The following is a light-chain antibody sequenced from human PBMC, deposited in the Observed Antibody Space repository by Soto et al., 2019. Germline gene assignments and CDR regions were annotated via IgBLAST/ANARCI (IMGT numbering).Light chain of an antibody. J-gene: IGLJ3*02. CDR3: YSAADNNWV. CDR2: KDS. CDR1: VLAKKY. V-gene: IGLV3-27*01. Sequence: SYALTPPSSVSVSPGQTASITCSGDVLAKKYARWFQQKPGQAPVLVIYKDSERPSGIPERFSGSSSGTTVTLTIGGAQVEDEADYYCYSAADNNWVFGGGTKVTVL.